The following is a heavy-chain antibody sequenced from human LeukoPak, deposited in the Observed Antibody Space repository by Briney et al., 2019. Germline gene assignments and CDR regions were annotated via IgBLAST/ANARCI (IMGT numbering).Heavy chain of an antibody. V-gene: IGHV4-31*03. CDR3: ARGGMVRGVTNWFDP. J-gene: IGHJ5*02. Sequence: SETLSLTCTVSVGSISSGGYYWSCIRQHPGRGLEWIGYIYYSGSTYYNPSLKSRVTISVDTSKNQYSLKLSSVTAADTAVYYCARGGMVRGVTNWFDPWGQGTLVTVSS. CDR2: IYYSGST. CDR1: VGSISSGGYY. D-gene: IGHD3-10*01.